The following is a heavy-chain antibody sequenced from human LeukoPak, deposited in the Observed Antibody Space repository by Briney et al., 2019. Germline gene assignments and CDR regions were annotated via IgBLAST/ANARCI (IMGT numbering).Heavy chain of an antibody. CDR3: AREQWELPRGTYYFDY. J-gene: IGHJ4*02. Sequence: AGGSLGLSCAASGFTFSRYWMSWVRQAPGKGLEWVANIKQDGSEKYYVDSVKGRFTISRDNAKNSLYLQMNSLRAEDTAVYYCAREQWELPRGTYYFDYWGQGTLVTVSS. CDR1: GFTFSRYW. V-gene: IGHV3-7*05. D-gene: IGHD1-26*01. CDR2: IKQDGSEK.